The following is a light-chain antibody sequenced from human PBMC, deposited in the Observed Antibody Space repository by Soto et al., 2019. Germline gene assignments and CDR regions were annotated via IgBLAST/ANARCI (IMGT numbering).Light chain of an antibody. CDR3: MQALQTPFT. J-gene: IGKJ3*01. V-gene: IGKV2-28*01. Sequence: DIVMTQSPLSLPVTPGEPASISCRSSQSLLHSNGYNYLDWYLQKTGQSPQLLIYLGSNRASGVPDRFSGSGSGTDFTLNISRVEAEDVGVYYCMQALQTPFTFGAGTKVDIK. CDR2: LGS. CDR1: QSLLHSNGYNY.